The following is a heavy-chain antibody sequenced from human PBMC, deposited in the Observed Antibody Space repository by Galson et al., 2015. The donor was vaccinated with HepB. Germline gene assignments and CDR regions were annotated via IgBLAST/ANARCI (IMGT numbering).Heavy chain of an antibody. D-gene: IGHD2-15*01. Sequence: SVKVSCKVSGYTLTELSMHWVRQAPGKGLEWMGGFDPEDGETIYAQKFQGRVTMTEDTFTDTAYMELSSLRSEDTAVYYCATETTHSLRDIVVVVAPYGMDVWGQGTTVTVSS. CDR1: GYTLTELS. CDR2: FDPEDGET. V-gene: IGHV1-24*01. CDR3: ATETTHSLRDIVVVVAPYGMDV. J-gene: IGHJ6*02.